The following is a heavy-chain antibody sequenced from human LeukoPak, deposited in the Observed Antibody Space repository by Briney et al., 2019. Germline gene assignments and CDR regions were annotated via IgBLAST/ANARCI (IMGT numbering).Heavy chain of an antibody. V-gene: IGHV6-1*01. CDR2: TYYRSKWYN. CDR3: ARVVSSPWYLDY. Sequence: SQTLSLTCAISGDSVPSNSVAWNWIRQSPSRGLEWLGRTYYRSKWYNDYAISVKSRITINPDTSKNQFSLQLNSVTPEDTAVYYCARVVSSPWYLDYWGQGTLVTVSS. CDR1: GDSVPSNSVA. D-gene: IGHD6-13*01. J-gene: IGHJ4*02.